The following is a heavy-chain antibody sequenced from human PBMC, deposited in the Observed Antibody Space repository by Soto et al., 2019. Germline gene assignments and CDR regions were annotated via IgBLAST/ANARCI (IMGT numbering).Heavy chain of an antibody. J-gene: IGHJ6*03. CDR2: INVSGVST. CDR1: GFTFSSYA. Sequence: GGSLGLSCAASGFTFSSYAMSWVRQAPGKGLEWVSCINVSGVSTYYADSVKGRFTISRDNSKNTLYLQMNSLGAEDTALYNCAGAYRSYYMDVWGKGTTVTVPS. D-gene: IGHD3-16*02. CDR3: AGAYRSYYMDV. V-gene: IGHV3-23*01.